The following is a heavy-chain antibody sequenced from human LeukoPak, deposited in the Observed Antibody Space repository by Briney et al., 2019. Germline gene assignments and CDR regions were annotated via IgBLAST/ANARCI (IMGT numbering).Heavy chain of an antibody. CDR1: GFTFNNAW. CDR3: TTYYYDSSGYDY. V-gene: IGHV3-15*07. CDR2: IKSKTDGGTT. Sequence: GSLRLSCAASGFTFNNAWMNWVRQAPVKGLEWVGRIKSKTDGGTTDYAAPVKGRFTISRDDSKNTLYLQMNSLKTEDTAVYYCTTYYYDSSGYDYWGQGTLVTVSS. J-gene: IGHJ4*02. D-gene: IGHD3-22*01.